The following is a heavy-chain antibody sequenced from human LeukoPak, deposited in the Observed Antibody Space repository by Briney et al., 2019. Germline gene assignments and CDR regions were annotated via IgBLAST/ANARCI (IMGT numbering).Heavy chain of an antibody. J-gene: IGHJ4*02. CDR2: IVVGSGNT. D-gene: IGHD3-3*01. CDR1: GFTFTSSA. V-gene: IGHV1-58*02. CDR3: AGGNHYDFWSGDGYFDY. Sequence: SVKVSCKASGFTFTSSAMQWVLQARGQRLEWIGWIVVGSGNTNYAQKFQERVTITRDMSTSTAYMELSSLRSEDTAVYYCAGGNHYDFWSGDGYFDYWGQGTLVTVSS.